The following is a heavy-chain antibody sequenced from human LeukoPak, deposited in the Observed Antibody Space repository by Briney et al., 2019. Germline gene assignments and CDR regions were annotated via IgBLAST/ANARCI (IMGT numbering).Heavy chain of an antibody. D-gene: IGHD3-3*01. CDR1: GGSISTIGYS. CDR2: IYQSGSS. Sequence: SQTLSLTCDVSGGSISTIGYSWSWIRQPPGKGLEWIGYIYQSGSSSYNPSLKSRVTISVDTSKNQFSLKLSSVTAADTAVYYCARRSTIFGGLYFDYWGQGTLVTVSS. CDR3: ARRSTIFGGLYFDY. V-gene: IGHV4-30-2*01. J-gene: IGHJ4*02.